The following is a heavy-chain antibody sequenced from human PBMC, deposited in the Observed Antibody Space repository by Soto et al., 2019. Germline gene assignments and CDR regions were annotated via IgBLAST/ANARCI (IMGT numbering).Heavy chain of an antibody. CDR2: INAGNGNT. D-gene: IGHD5-18*01. Sequence: ASVKVSCKASGYTFTSYAMHWVRQAPGQRLEWMGWINAGNGNTKYSQKFQGRVTITADESTSTAYMELSSLRSEDTAVYYCARTQDVDTAMVATTFDYWGQGTLVTVSS. CDR3: ARTQDVDTAMVATTFDY. CDR1: GYTFTSYA. J-gene: IGHJ4*02. V-gene: IGHV1-3*01.